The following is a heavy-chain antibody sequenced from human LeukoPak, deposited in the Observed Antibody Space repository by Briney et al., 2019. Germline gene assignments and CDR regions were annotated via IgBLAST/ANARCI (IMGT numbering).Heavy chain of an antibody. D-gene: IGHD1-26*01. CDR3: ARDREWELLTYFDY. CDR1: GYSISSGYY. Sequence: SETLSLTCTVSGYSISSGYYWGWIRQPPGKGLEWIGSIYHSGSTYYNPSLKSRVTISVDTSKNQFSLKLSSVTAADTAVYYCARDREWELLTYFDYWAREPWSPSPQ. J-gene: IGHJ4*02. CDR2: IYHSGST. V-gene: IGHV4-38-2*02.